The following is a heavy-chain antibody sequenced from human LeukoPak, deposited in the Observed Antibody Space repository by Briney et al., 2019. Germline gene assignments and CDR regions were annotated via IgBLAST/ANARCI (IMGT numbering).Heavy chain of an antibody. CDR1: GFIFTNYA. J-gene: IGHJ4*02. CDR3: ASPSSHQKPTDY. V-gene: IGHV3-23*01. D-gene: IGHD1-14*01. Sequence: SGGSLRLSCAASGFIFTNYAMSWVRQAPGKGLEWVSAISGSGGSTHHADSAKGRFTISRDNSKNTLYLQMNSLRAEDTAVYYCASPSSHQKPTDYWGQGTLVTVSS. CDR2: ISGSGGST.